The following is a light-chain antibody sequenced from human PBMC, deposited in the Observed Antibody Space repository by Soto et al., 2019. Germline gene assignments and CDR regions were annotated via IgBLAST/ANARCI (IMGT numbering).Light chain of an antibody. Sequence: EIVLTQSPATLSLSPGEGATLSCRASQSVSSSLAWYQQKPGQAPRLLIYDTSNRAAGIPARFSGSGSGTDFTLTISSLEPEDFAIYYCQQRSNWITFGQGTRLEIE. CDR3: QQRSNWIT. J-gene: IGKJ5*01. CDR2: DTS. CDR1: QSVSSS. V-gene: IGKV3-11*01.